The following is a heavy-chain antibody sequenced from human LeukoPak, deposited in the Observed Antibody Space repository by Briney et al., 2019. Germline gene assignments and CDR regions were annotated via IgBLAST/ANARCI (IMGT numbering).Heavy chain of an antibody. Sequence: LETLSLTCTVSGDSISTPSYWWGWMRQSPGKGLEWIGSIAYIGITSYNPSLRSRVTISVDTSKNQFSLQLTSVTAADTAVYYCTRLPLDYSLDHWGQGTLVSVSS. J-gene: IGHJ4*02. D-gene: IGHD4-11*01. CDR1: GDSISTPSYW. CDR2: IAYIGIT. CDR3: TRLPLDYSLDH. V-gene: IGHV4-39*01.